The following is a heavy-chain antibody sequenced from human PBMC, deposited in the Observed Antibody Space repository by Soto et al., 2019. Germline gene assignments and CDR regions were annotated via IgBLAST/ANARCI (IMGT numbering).Heavy chain of an antibody. CDR2: IYPGDHET. D-gene: IGHD6-13*01. J-gene: IGHJ4*02. Sequence: GESLKISCQCSGYTFSSFWIGWVRQLPGQGLEWMGIIYPGDHETRYSPSFLGKVTISAETSINTAYLQWSSLEASDSAFYFCARSPRSSPYFDFWGQGALVTVSS. CDR1: GYTFSSFW. CDR3: ARSPRSSPYFDF. V-gene: IGHV5-51*01.